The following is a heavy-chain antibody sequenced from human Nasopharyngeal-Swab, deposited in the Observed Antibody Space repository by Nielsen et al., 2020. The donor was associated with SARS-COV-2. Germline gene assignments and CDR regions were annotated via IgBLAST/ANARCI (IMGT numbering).Heavy chain of an antibody. Sequence: GGSLRLSYAASGFTFSGYWMHWVRQAPGKGLVWVSRVNTDGSSTSYADSVKGRFTISRDNAKSTLYLQMNSLRDEDAAVYYCAKDDCSGGSCRFDYWGQGTLVTVSS. D-gene: IGHD2-15*01. CDR2: VNTDGSST. V-gene: IGHV3-74*01. J-gene: IGHJ4*02. CDR1: GFTFSGYW. CDR3: AKDDCSGGSCRFDY.